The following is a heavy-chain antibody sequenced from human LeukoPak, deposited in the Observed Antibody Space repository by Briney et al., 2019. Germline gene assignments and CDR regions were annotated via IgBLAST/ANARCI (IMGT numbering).Heavy chain of an antibody. CDR1: GGTFSSYA. CDR3: ARDNSPLYDYVWGENYFDY. D-gene: IGHD3-16*01. V-gene: IGHV1-69*04. Sequence: SVKVSCKASGGTFSSYAISWVRQAPGQGLEWMGRIIPILGIANYAQKFQGRVTITADKSTSTAYMELSSLRSEDTAVYYCARDNSPLYDYVWGENYFDYWGQGTLVTVSS. CDR2: IIPILGIA. J-gene: IGHJ4*02.